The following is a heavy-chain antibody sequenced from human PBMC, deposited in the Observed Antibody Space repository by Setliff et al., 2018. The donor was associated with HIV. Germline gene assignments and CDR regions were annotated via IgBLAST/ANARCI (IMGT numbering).Heavy chain of an antibody. CDR1: GGSFSGYY. Sequence: TSETLSLTCAVYGGSFSGYYWSWIRQPPGKGLEWIGEVNHSGRTNYNPSLKSRVTISVDTSKNQFSLKLRSLTAADTAMYYCARVSITYWYSIPTFYYYYMDVWGKGTKVTVSS. D-gene: IGHD2-15*01. CDR2: VNHSGRT. J-gene: IGHJ6*03. CDR3: ARVSITYWYSIPTFYYYYMDV. V-gene: IGHV4-34*01.